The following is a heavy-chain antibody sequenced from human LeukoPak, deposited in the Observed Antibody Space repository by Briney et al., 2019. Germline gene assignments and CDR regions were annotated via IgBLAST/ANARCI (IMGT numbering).Heavy chain of an antibody. CDR2: ITSSGSTI. CDR1: GFTFSDYY. D-gene: IGHD3/OR15-3a*01. CDR3: ARDRLRIFGLVTYMFDY. Sequence: GGSLRLSCAASGFTFSDYYVSWIRQAPGKGLEWVSYITSSGSTIYDADSVKGRFTISRDNAKNSLYLQMNSLRAEDTAVYYCARDRLRIFGLVTYMFDYWGQGTLVTVS. V-gene: IGHV3-11*01. J-gene: IGHJ4*02.